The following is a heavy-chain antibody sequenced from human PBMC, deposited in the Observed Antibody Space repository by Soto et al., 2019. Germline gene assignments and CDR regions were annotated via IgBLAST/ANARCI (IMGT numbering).Heavy chain of an antibody. CDR2: INAGNGNT. CDR3: ARSIVVVTALDY. CDR1: GYTFTSYA. J-gene: IGHJ4*02. Sequence: ASVKVSCKASGYTFTSYAMHWVRQAPGQRLEWMGRINAGNGNTKYSQKFQGRVTITRDTSASTAYMELSSLSSEDTAVYYCARSIVVVTALDYWGQGTLVTVSS. V-gene: IGHV1-3*01. D-gene: IGHD2-21*02.